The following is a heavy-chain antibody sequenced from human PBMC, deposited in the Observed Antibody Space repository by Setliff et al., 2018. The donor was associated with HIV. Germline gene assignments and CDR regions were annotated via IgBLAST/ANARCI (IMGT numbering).Heavy chain of an antibody. CDR1: GFAFSAYW. D-gene: IGHD3-16*01. Sequence: LRLSCAASGFAFSAYWMIWVRQAPGKGPEWVASVNEDGSRKYHGASVRGRFTISRDNARKSLYLQMNSLTAEDTAVYYCTRGGTTVGKYDYWGPGTLVTVSS. CDR3: TRGGTTVGKYDY. J-gene: IGHJ4*02. CDR2: VNEDGSRK. V-gene: IGHV3-7*01.